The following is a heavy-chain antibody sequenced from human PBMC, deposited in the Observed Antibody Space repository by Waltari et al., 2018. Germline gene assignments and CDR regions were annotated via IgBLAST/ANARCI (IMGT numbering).Heavy chain of an antibody. CDR3: ARLEWGYYGSGTPDY. D-gene: IGHD3-10*01. CDR1: GYSFTSYW. CDR2: IYPGDSDT. V-gene: IGHV5-51*01. Sequence: EVQLVQSGAEVKKPGESLKISWKGSGYSFTSYWIGWVPQVPGKGLEWMGIIYPGDSDTRYSPSFQGQVTISADKSISTAYLQWSSLKASDTAMYYCARLEWGYYGSGTPDYWGQGTLVTVSS. J-gene: IGHJ4*02.